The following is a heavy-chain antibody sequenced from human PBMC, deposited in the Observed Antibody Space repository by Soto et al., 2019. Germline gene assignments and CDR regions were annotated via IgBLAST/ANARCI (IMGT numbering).Heavy chain of an antibody. CDR1: GFTFSSYG. V-gene: IGHV3-30*18. D-gene: IGHD1-7*01. J-gene: IGHJ4*02. Sequence: GGSLRLSCAASGFTFSSYGMHWVRQAPGKGLEWVAVISYDGSNKYYADSVKGRFTISRDNSKNTLYLQMNSLRAEDTAVYYCAKGAAGITGTKFDPGERYYFDYWGQGTLVTVSA. CDR2: ISYDGSNK. CDR3: AKGAAGITGTKFDPGERYYFDY.